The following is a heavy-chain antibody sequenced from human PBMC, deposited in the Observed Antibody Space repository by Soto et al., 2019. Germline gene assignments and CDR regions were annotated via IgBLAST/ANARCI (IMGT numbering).Heavy chain of an antibody. CDR2: IYYSGST. V-gene: IGHV4-39*01. CDR1: GGSISSSSYY. CDR3: VWSGYYFNWFDP. J-gene: IGHJ5*02. Sequence: LSLTCTVSGGSISSSSYYWGWIRQPPGKGLEWIGSIYYSGSTYYNPSLKSRVTISVDTSKNQFSLKLSSVTAADTAVYYCVWSGYYFNWFDPWGQGTLVTVSS. D-gene: IGHD3-3*01.